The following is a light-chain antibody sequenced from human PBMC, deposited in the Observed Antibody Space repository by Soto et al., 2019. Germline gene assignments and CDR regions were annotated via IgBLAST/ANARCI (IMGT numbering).Light chain of an antibody. CDR2: DAS. V-gene: IGKV3-11*01. CDR1: QSIRNF. CDR3: QQYNNWPRT. J-gene: IGKJ1*01. Sequence: EIVLTQSPGTLSLSPGERATLSCRASQSIRNFLAWYQQKPGQAPRLLIYDASNRASGIPPRFSGSGSGTDFTLAISGLEPEDLAVYYCQQYNNWPRTFGQGTKVDI.